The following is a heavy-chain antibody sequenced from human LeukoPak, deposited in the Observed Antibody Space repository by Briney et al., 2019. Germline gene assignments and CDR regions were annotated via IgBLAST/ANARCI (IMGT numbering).Heavy chain of an antibody. CDR1: GFTFSSYA. J-gene: IGHJ4*02. Sequence: GGSLRLSCAASGFTFSSYAMHWVRQAPGKGLEYVSAISSNGGSTYYANSVKGRFTISRDNSKNTLYLQMGSLRAEDTAVYYCARGSSGWYSFIDFDYWGQGTLVTVSS. D-gene: IGHD6-19*01. V-gene: IGHV3-64*01. CDR3: ARGSSGWYSFIDFDY. CDR2: ISSNGGST.